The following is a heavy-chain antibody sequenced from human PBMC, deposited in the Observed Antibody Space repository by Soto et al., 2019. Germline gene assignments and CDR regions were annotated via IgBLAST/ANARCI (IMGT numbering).Heavy chain of an antibody. CDR1: GGSINSNNYY. Sequence: SETLSLTCTVSGGSINSNNYYWAWIRQPPGKGLAWIASIYYGGTTYYNTSLKSRVTISRDTSKNQFSLRLTSMTAADTAVYYCAKVVVDATRHNDFDSWGQGTLVTVS. V-gene: IGHV4-39*02. J-gene: IGHJ4*02. CDR2: IYYGGTT. D-gene: IGHD2-15*01. CDR3: AKVVVDATRHNDFDS.